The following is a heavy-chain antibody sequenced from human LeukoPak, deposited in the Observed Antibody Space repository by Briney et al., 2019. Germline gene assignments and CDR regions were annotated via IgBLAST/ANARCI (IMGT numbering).Heavy chain of an antibody. CDR3: TRLQHLDHRYYFDP. D-gene: IGHD6-13*01. V-gene: IGHV3-7*01. Sequence: RGSLSLSCEASGFDFSIYWMSWVRQAPGKGLQWVANIKQDGSEKNSVDSVKGRFTTAEDNAKNAQYLQMNSLRAEDTAVFYCTRLQHLDHRYYFDPWGQGTLVTVS. J-gene: IGHJ5*02. CDR1: GFDFSIYW. CDR2: IKQDGSEK.